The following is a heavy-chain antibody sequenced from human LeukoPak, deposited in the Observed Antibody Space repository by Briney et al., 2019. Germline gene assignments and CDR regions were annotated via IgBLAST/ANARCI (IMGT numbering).Heavy chain of an antibody. J-gene: IGHJ4*02. D-gene: IGHD5-18*01. CDR1: GVTFSSYG. Sequence: GGSLRLSCAASGVTFSSYGMHWVRQAPGKGLEWVAVISYDGSNKYYADSVKGRFTISRDNSKNTLYLQMNSLRAEDTAVYYCAKEDTAMVIDYWGQGTLVTVSS. CDR3: AKEDTAMVIDY. CDR2: ISYDGSNK. V-gene: IGHV3-30*18.